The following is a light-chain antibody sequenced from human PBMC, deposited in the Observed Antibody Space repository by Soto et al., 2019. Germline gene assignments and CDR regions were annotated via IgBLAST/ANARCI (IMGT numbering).Light chain of an antibody. CDR1: QSLSSSY. CDR3: QQYNNWPT. Sequence: IVLSQSPGTLSLSPGERATLSCRASQSLSSSYLVWYQQKPGQAPRLLIYGASTRATGIPARFSGSGSGTEFTLTISSLQSEDFAVYYCQQYNNWPTFGQGTKVDI. V-gene: IGKV3-15*01. J-gene: IGKJ1*01. CDR2: GAS.